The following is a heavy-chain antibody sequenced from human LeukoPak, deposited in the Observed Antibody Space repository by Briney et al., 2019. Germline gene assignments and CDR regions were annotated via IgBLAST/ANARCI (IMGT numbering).Heavy chain of an antibody. Sequence: PSETLSLTCTVSGYSISSGYYWGWIRQPPGKGLEWIGSIYHSGSTYYNPSLKSRVTISVDKSKNQFSLKLSSVTAADTAVYYCARGGDSSGYYYGSFDYWGQGTLVTVSS. V-gene: IGHV4-38-2*02. CDR1: GYSISSGYY. CDR2: IYHSGST. CDR3: ARGGDSSGYYYGSFDY. D-gene: IGHD3-22*01. J-gene: IGHJ4*02.